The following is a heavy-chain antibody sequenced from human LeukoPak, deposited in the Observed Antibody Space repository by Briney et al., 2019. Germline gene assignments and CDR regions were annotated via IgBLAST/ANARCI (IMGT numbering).Heavy chain of an antibody. V-gene: IGHV3-49*04. CDR3: TRVPAHDSSGSYY. CDR2: IRSKAYGGTT. CDR1: GFTFGDYA. J-gene: IGHJ4*02. D-gene: IGHD3-22*01. Sequence: GGSLRLSCTASGFTFGDYAMSWVRQAPGKGLEWVGFIRSKAYGGTTEYAASVKGRFTISRDDSKSIAYLQMNSLKTEDTAVYYCTRVPAHDSSGSYYWGQGTLVTVSS.